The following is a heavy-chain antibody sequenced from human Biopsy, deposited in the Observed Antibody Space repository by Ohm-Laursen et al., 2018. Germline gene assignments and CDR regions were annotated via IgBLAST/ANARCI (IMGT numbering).Heavy chain of an antibody. Sequence: SETLSLTCSVSGASVKTSGYFWAWIRQRPGKGLEWIGYISYNERTHYNPSLTSRLAISFDTSNSRISLQLRSVSAADTAVYYCVREPKTGTAEAWYFDLWGRGSPVTVPS. CDR3: VREPKTGTAEAWYFDL. CDR1: GASVKTSGYF. J-gene: IGHJ2*01. CDR2: ISYNERT. V-gene: IGHV4-31*03. D-gene: IGHD3-9*01.